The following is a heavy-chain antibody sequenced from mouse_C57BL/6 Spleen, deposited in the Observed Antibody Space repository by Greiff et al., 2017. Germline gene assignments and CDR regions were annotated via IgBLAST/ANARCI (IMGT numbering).Heavy chain of an antibody. V-gene: IGHV1-59*01. D-gene: IGHD1-1*01. J-gene: IGHJ1*03. CDR3: AREGVAYYYGSSRYFDV. Sequence: VQLQQPGAELVRPGTSVKLSCKASGYTFTSYWMQWVKQRPGQGLEWIGVIDPSDSYTNYNQKFKGKATLTVDTSSSTAYMQLSSLTSEDSAVYYCAREGVAYYYGSSRYFDVWGTGTTVTVAS. CDR2: IDPSDSYT. CDR1: GYTFTSYW.